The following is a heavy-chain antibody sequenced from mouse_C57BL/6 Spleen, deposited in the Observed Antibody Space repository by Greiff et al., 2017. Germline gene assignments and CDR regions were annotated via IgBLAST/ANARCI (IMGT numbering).Heavy chain of an antibody. J-gene: IGHJ2*01. CDR3: ARGDYGNYFDY. Sequence: QVQLKESGPELVKPGASVKISCKASGYAFSSSWMNWVKQRPGKGLEWIGRIYPGDGDTNYNGKFKGTATLTADKSSSTAYMQLSSLTSEDSAVYFCARGDYGNYFDYWGQGTTLTVSS. CDR2: IYPGDGDT. CDR1: GYAFSSSW. D-gene: IGHD1-1*01. V-gene: IGHV1-82*01.